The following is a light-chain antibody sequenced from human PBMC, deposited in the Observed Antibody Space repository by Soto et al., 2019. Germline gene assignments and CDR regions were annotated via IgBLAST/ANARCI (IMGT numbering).Light chain of an antibody. CDR1: SANIGAGYD. CDR2: GNN. J-gene: IGLJ1*01. Sequence: QAVVTQPPSVSGAPGQRVTISCTGSSANIGAGYDVHWYQQVPGTAPKLLIYGNNNRPSGVPDRFSGSKSGTSASLAITGLQADDEADYFCQSYESSLSGFVFGTGTKLTVL. V-gene: IGLV1-40*01. CDR3: QSYESSLSGFV.